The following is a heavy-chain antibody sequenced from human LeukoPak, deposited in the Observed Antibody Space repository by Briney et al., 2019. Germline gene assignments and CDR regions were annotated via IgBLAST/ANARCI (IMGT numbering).Heavy chain of an antibody. D-gene: IGHD6-6*01. Sequence: GGSLRLSCAASGFTFSSYAMSWVRQAPGKGLEWVSYISSSSGTIHYADSVKGRFTISRDNAKNSLYLQMNSLRAEDTAVYYCAREGIAARRLDYWGQGTLVTVSS. CDR3: AREGIAARRLDY. CDR1: GFTFSSYA. CDR2: ISSSSGTI. V-gene: IGHV3-48*04. J-gene: IGHJ4*02.